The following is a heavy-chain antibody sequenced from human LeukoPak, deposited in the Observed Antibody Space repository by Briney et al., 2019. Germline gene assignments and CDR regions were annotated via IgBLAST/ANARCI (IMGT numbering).Heavy chain of an antibody. Sequence: ASVKVSCKASGYSFTAYYINWVRQAPGQGLEWMGWLNPNSGGTNYAQKFQGRVTMTRDTSISTAYMEVSRLRSDDTAVYYCARAKSQDCSIVNCQEWFDPWGQGTLVTV. D-gene: IGHD2-2*01. J-gene: IGHJ5*02. CDR3: ARAKSQDCSIVNCQEWFDP. CDR1: GYSFTAYY. CDR2: LNPNSGGT. V-gene: IGHV1-2*02.